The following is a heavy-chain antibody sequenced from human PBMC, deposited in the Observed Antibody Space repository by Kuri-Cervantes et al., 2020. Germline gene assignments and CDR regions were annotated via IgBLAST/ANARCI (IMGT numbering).Heavy chain of an antibody. CDR1: GYTFTRYD. CDR2: MNPNSGNT. D-gene: IGHD6-13*01. CDR3: VRGGRGFSSSWYDY. Sequence: ASVKVSCKASGYTFTRYDINWVRQATGQGLEWMGWMNPNSGNTGYAQKFQGRVTMTRNTSISTAYMELNSLRSEDTAVYYCVRGGRGFSSSWYDYWGRGTLVTVSS. J-gene: IGHJ4*02. V-gene: IGHV1-8*01.